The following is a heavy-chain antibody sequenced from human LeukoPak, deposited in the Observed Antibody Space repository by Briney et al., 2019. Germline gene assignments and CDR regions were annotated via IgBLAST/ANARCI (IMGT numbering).Heavy chain of an antibody. D-gene: IGHD1-7*01. CDR2: IYPGDSDT. V-gene: IGHV5-51*01. J-gene: IGHJ4*02. Sequence: GESLKIFCKGSGYSFTTYWIGWVRQMPGKGLEWMGIIYPGDSDTRYRPSFQGQVTISADKSTNTAYLQWSSLKASDTAIYYCARRPQLRSELDYWGQGTLVTVSS. CDR3: ARRPQLRSELDY. CDR1: GYSFTTYW.